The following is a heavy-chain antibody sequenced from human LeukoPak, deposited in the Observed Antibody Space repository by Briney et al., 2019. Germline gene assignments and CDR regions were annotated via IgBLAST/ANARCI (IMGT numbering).Heavy chain of an antibody. Sequence: SQTLSLTCAISGDSVSSNSAAWNWIRQSPPKGLEWLGRTYYRSKWYTDYAVSVKSRITINPDISKILFSLQLNSVTPDDAAVYYCARVVGGSPDYWGQGTLVTVSS. J-gene: IGHJ4*02. V-gene: IGHV6-1*01. D-gene: IGHD2-15*01. CDR3: ARVVGGSPDY. CDR1: GDSVSSNSAA. CDR2: TYYRSKWYT.